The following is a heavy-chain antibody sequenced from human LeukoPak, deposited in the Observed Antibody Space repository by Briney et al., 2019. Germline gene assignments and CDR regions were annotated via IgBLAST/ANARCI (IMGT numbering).Heavy chain of an antibody. Sequence: GGSLRLSCAASGFTFSSYAMNWVRQAPGKGLEWVSCITSSSTYIYYADSVKGRFTISRDNAKNSLYLQMNSLRAEDTAVYYCARVDYDFHMDVWGKGTTVTVSS. CDR3: ARVDYDFHMDV. CDR2: ITSSSTYI. J-gene: IGHJ6*03. CDR1: GFTFSSYA. V-gene: IGHV3-21*01. D-gene: IGHD3-3*01.